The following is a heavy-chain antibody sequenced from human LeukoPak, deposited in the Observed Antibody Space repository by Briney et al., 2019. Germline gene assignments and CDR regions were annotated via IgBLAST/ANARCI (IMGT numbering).Heavy chain of an antibody. Sequence: GRSLRLSCAASGFTFSSYAMHWVRQAPGKGLEWVAVISYDGSNKYYADSVKGRFTISRDNSKNTLYLQMNSLRAEDTALYYCAKTHREGGSSSYYFDYWGQGTLVTVSS. CDR1: GFTFSSYA. J-gene: IGHJ4*02. CDR2: ISYDGSNK. CDR3: AKTHREGGSSSYYFDY. V-gene: IGHV3-30-3*02. D-gene: IGHD1-26*01.